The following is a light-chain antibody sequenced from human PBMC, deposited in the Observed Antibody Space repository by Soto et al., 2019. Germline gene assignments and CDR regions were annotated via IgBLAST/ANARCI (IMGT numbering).Light chain of an antibody. Sequence: VLAQSSATLACFSWERAHLSFAARHQGSSSYLDWYQQKPGQAPMLLIYDASSRDTGIPDRFSGSVSGTDFTLTISKLEPEDFAIYYCQQCGSSPWTFGQGTKVDIK. CDR1: HQGSSSY. J-gene: IGKJ1*01. V-gene: IGKV3D-20*01. CDR2: DAS. CDR3: QQCGSSPWT.